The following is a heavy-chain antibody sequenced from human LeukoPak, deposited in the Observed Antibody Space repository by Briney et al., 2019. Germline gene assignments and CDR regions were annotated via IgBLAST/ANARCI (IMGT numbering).Heavy chain of an antibody. CDR2: LTRGGDNDI. CDR3: AKMRPLGGSSLYFDY. J-gene: IGHJ4*02. D-gene: IGHD6-6*01. Sequence: GGSLRLSYIASGFTLSAYTMNWVRQAPGKGLEWVSTLTRGGDNDIHYADSVKGRFTISRDNSKNSLYLQMNSLRAEDTAVYYCAKMRPLGGSSLYFDYWGQGTLVTVSS. CDR1: GFTLSAYT. V-gene: IGHV3-21*04.